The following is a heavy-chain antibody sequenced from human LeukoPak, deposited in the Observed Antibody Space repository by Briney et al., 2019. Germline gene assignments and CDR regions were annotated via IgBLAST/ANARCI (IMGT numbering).Heavy chain of an antibody. CDR2: INSDGIST. CDR1: GFTFSTYW. Sequence: GGSLRLSCAASGFTFSTYWMHWVRQAPGKGLVWVSRINSDGISTSYADSVKGRFTISRDNAKNTLYLQMNSLRAEDTAVYYCARYDTCKGGFDIWGQGTMVTVSS. CDR3: ARYDTCKGGFDI. V-gene: IGHV3-74*01. D-gene: IGHD3-22*01. J-gene: IGHJ3*02.